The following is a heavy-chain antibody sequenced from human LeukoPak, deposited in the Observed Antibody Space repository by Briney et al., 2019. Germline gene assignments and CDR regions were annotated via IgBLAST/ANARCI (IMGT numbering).Heavy chain of an antibody. CDR1: GFTFSSYG. Sequence: GGSLRLSCAASGFTFSSYGMHWVRQAPGKGLEWVAVISYDGSNKYYADSVKGRFTISRDNSKNTLYLQMNSLRAEDTAVYYCAKSRTVYSSGLFDYWGQGTLVTVSS. J-gene: IGHJ4*02. CDR2: ISYDGSNK. V-gene: IGHV3-30*18. CDR3: AKSRTVYSSGLFDY. D-gene: IGHD6-19*01.